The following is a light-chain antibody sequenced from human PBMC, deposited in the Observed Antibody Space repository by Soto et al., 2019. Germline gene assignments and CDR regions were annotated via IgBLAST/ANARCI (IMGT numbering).Light chain of an antibody. V-gene: IGKV3D-15*01. CDR3: QQHNDWPPWT. Sequence: EVVLTQSPATLSLSPGERASLSCRASQSVSTNLAWYQQKPGQAPSLLLYYASTRATSIPARFSGSGSATEFTLTISSLQAEDFALYYSQQHNDWPPWTFGQGTKVEIK. CDR2: YAS. CDR1: QSVSTN. J-gene: IGKJ1*01.